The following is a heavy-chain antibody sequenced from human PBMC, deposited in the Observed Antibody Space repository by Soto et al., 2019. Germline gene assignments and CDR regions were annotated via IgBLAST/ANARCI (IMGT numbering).Heavy chain of an antibody. CDR3: ARDLQSATMNRGVPLAYHSFDP. CDR2: IHGSGST. V-gene: IGHV4-4*07. Sequence: QVQLQESGPGLLKPSETLSLTCTVAGDSISDNYWTWIRQPAGKGLEWIGRIHGSGSTSYNPSLQNRLTMSVETSNNQISLRLRSVTAADTAVYYCARDLQSATMNRGVPLAYHSFDPWGHGILVTVSS. J-gene: IGHJ5*02. D-gene: IGHD3-10*01. CDR1: GDSISDNY.